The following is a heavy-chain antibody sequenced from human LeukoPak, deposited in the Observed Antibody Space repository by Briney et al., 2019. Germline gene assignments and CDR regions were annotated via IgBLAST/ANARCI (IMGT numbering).Heavy chain of an antibody. CDR1: GFTFTTYW. V-gene: IGHV3-7*01. J-gene: IGHJ4*02. Sequence: AGGSLRLSCAASGFTFTTYWMHWVRQAPGKGLEWVANIKQDGSEKYYVDSAKGRFTISRDNGKNSVYLQMNSLRAEDTAVYYCARDGGHGRDLDYWGQGTLVTVSS. D-gene: IGHD2-15*01. CDR3: ARDGGHGRDLDY. CDR2: IKQDGSEK.